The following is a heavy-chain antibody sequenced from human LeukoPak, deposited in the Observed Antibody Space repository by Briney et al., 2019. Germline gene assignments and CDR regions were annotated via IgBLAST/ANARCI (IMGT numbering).Heavy chain of an antibody. CDR2: IYYGGST. CDR1: GGSISSSSYY. J-gene: IGHJ4*02. Sequence: PSETLSLTCTVSGGSISSSSYYWGWIRQPPGKGLEWIGSIYYGGSTYYNPSLKSRVTISVDTSKNQFSLKLSSVTAADTAVYYCARRSVDSSGQFDYWGQGTLVTVSS. CDR3: ARRSVDSSGQFDY. V-gene: IGHV4-39*01. D-gene: IGHD3-22*01.